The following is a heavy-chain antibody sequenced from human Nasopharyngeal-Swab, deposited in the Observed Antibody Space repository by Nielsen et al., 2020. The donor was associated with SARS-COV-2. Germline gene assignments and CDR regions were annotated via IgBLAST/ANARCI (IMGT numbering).Heavy chain of an antibody. CDR3: ARDPIGYSSSSWWFDP. CDR2: ISSSSSYI. V-gene: IGHV3-21*01. Sequence: GESLKICCAACGFTFSIYSMNWVRQAPGKGLEWVSSISSSSSYIYYADSLKGRFTISRANAKNSLYLQMNSLRAEDTAVYYCARDPIGYSSSSWWFDPWGQGTLVTVSS. CDR1: GFTFSIYS. J-gene: IGHJ5*02. D-gene: IGHD6-13*01.